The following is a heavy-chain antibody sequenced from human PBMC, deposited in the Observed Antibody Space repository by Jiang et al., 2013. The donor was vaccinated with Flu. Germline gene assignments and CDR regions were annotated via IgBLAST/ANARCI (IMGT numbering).Heavy chain of an antibody. CDR1: GGSISGYY. J-gene: IGHJ4*02. CDR2: VYYSGST. Sequence: SGPGLVKPSETLSLTCTVSGGSISGYYWSWIRQPPGKGLEWIGYVYYSGSTSYNPSLKSPVTISVDTSMNQFSLKLTSVTAADTAVYYCARGADSSGNYHTKFDYWGLGTLVTVSS. V-gene: IGHV4-59*01. CDR3: ARGADSSGNYHTKFDY. D-gene: IGHD3-22*01.